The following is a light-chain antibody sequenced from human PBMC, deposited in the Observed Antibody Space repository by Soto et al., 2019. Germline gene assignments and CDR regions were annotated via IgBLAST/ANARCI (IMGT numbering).Light chain of an antibody. J-gene: IGKJ4*01. V-gene: IGKV1-39*01. Sequence: DIQMTQSPSSLSASVGDRLTITCRASQSISTYLNWYRQEPGKAPELLIYAASSLQSGVPSRFSGSGSGTDFTFTISSLQPEDIATYYCQQYENLPLTFGGGTKVDI. CDR1: QSISTY. CDR3: QQYENLPLT. CDR2: AAS.